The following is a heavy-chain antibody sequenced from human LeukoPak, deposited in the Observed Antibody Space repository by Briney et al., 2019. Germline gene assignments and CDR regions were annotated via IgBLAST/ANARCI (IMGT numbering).Heavy chain of an antibody. D-gene: IGHD6-13*01. V-gene: IGHV1-2*02. CDR3: ARGPWQQPPPADL. CDR2: INPNSGGT. J-gene: IGHJ5*02. Sequence: ASVKVSCKASRYTFTDYYMLWMRQAPGQRLEWMGWINPNSGGTHFAQKFQGRVTMTSDTSISTAYMELISLTSDDTAVYFCARGPWQQPPPADLWGQGTLVTVSS. CDR1: RYTFTDYY.